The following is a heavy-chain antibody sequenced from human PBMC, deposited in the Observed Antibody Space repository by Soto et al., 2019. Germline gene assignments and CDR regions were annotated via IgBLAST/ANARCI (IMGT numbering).Heavy chain of an antibody. CDR1: GGSISSYY. CDR3: ARGGGVYYFDS. D-gene: IGHD2-8*02. J-gene: IGHJ4*02. V-gene: IGHV4-59*01. CDR2: IYYSGIT. Sequence: PSETLSLTCTVSGGSISSYYWSWIRQPPGKGLEWIGYIYYSGITDYNPSLKSRVTISVDTSKSQFSLKLSSVTAADTAVYYCARGGGVYYFDSWGQGILVTVSS.